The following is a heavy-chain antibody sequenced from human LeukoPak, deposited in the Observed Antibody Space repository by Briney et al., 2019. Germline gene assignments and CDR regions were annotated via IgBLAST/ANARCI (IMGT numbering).Heavy chain of an antibody. J-gene: IGHJ5*02. Sequence: PSETLSLTCSVSGGSLRSGDYYCNWIRQPAGKGLEWIGRIYTSGSTDYNPSLKSRVTMSVDTSKSQFSLRVNSVTAADTAMYYCTRDSGTTGEVKFDPWGQGILVTVSS. CDR3: TRDSGTTGEVKFDP. V-gene: IGHV4-61*02. D-gene: IGHD3-10*01. CDR1: GGSLRSGDYY. CDR2: IYTSGST.